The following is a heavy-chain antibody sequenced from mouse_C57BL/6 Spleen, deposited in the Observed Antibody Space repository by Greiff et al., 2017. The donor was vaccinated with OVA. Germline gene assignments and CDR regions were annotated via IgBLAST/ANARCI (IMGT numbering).Heavy chain of an antibody. Sequence: VKLQESGAELVRPGASVTLSCKASGYTFTDYEMHWVKQTPVHGLEWIGAIDPETGGTAYNQKFKGKAILTADKSSSTAYMELRSLTSEDSAVYYCTVYRVYYFDYWGQGTTLTVSS. CDR1: GYTFTDYE. D-gene: IGHD1-1*01. V-gene: IGHV1-15*01. J-gene: IGHJ2*01. CDR2: IDPETGGT. CDR3: TVYRVYYFDY.